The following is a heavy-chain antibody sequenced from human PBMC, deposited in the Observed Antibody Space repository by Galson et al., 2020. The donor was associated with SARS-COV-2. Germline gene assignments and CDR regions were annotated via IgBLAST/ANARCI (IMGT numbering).Heavy chain of an antibody. CDR1: GFTFSSYG. Sequence: SCAASGFTFSSYGMHWVRQAPGKGLEWVAVIWYDGSNKYYADSVKGRFTISRDNSKKTLYLQMNSLRAEDTAVYYCARDSRGGYGYFDYWGQGTLVTVSS. V-gene: IGHV3-33*01. CDR3: ARDSRGGYGYFDY. D-gene: IGHD3-16*01. CDR2: IWYDGSNK. J-gene: IGHJ4*02.